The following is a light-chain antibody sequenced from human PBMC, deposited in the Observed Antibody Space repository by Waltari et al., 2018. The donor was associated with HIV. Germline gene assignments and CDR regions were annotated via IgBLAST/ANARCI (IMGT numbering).Light chain of an antibody. CDR2: WTS. CDR1: QSLLYSSNNKNS. V-gene: IGKV4-1*01. J-gene: IGKJ2*01. CDR3: QQYYSTPYT. Sequence: DIVMTQSPDSLAVSLGERATINCKSSQSLLYSSNNKNSLAWYQQKPGQPPTLLIYWTSTRNSGVPDRFSGSGSGTDFTLTISSLQAEDVAVYYCQQYYSTPYTFGQETKLGIK.